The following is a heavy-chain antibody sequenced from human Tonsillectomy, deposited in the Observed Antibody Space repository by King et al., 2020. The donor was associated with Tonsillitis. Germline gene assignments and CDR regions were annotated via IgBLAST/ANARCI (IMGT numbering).Heavy chain of an antibody. J-gene: IGHJ5*02. CDR2: IYYSGST. CDR1: GGSISSYY. CDR3: ARGGGMVQIHP. V-gene: IGHV4-59*01. D-gene: IGHD3-16*01. Sequence: VQLQESGPGLVKPSETLSLTCTVSGGSISSYYWSWIRQPPGKGLEWIGYIYYSGSTNYKPSLKSRVTISVDTSKNQFSLKLSSVTAAHTAVYYCARGGGMVQIHPWVQGTLVTVSS.